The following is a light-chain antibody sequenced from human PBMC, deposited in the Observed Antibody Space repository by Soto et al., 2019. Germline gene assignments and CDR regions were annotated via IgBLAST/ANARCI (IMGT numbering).Light chain of an antibody. V-gene: IGKV3-20*01. CDR2: GAS. CDR1: QSVSNNF. CDR3: QHYDTSPPLT. Sequence: EIVLTQSPGTLSLSPGDRATLSCRASQSVSNNFLAWYQQKPGQAPRLLLYGASTRAIGMPDRFSGSGSGTDFTLTINRLEPEDCAVYYCQHYDTSPPLTFGGGTKVEVK. J-gene: IGKJ4*01.